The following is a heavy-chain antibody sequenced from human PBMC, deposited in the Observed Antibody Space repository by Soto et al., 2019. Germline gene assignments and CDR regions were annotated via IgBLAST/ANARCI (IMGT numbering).Heavy chain of an antibody. V-gene: IGHV3-7*03. D-gene: IGHD6-19*01. CDR3: ASVPGSPGYHGLDV. CDR2: IKHDGSEK. J-gene: IGHJ6*02. Sequence: GGSLRLSCSASGLTFNKYWMTWVRQAPGKGLEWVATIKHDGSEKSNLDSVEGRFTISRDNARNSLSLQMNSLRVEDTAVYFCASVPGSPGYHGLDVWGQGTTVTVSS. CDR1: GLTFNKYW.